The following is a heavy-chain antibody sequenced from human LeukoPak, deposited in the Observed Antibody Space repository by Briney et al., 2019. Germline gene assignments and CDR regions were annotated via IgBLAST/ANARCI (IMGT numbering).Heavy chain of an antibody. V-gene: IGHV4-59*02. CDR3: ARVPEAVAETYYFDY. CDR1: GGSVSNYF. D-gene: IGHD6-19*01. Sequence: SETLSLTCTVSGGSVSNYFWSWIRQPPGKGLEWIGNIHHSGRTYYNPSVKSRVTISLDTSKNQFSLKLTSATAADTAVYYCARVPEAVAETYYFDYWGQGTLVTVSS. CDR2: IHHSGRT. J-gene: IGHJ4*02.